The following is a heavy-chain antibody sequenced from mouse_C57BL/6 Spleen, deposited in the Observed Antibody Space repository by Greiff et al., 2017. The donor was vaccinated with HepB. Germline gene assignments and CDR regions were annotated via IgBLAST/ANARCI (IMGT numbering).Heavy chain of an antibody. Sequence: EVKLVESGGGLVKPGGSLKLSCAASGFTFSDYGMHWVRQAPEKGLEWVAYISSGSSTIYYADTVKGRFTISRDNAKNTLFLQMTSLRSEDTAMYYCARDYYGSPYYFDYWGQGTTLTVSS. J-gene: IGHJ2*01. V-gene: IGHV5-17*01. CDR3: ARDYYGSPYYFDY. CDR2: ISSGSSTI. CDR1: GFTFSDYG. D-gene: IGHD1-1*01.